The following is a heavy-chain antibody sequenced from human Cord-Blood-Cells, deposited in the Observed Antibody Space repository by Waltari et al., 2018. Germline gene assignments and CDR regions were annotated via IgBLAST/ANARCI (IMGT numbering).Heavy chain of an antibody. CDR3: AHGPLPLQTGAYYFDY. CDR2: IYWDDDK. Sequence: QITLKESGPTLVKPTQTLTLTCTFSGFSLSTSGVGVGWIRQPQGKALEWLAVIYWDDDKRYSPSLKSRLTITKDTSKNQGVLTMTNMDPVDTATYYCAHGPLPLQTGAYYFDYWGQGTLVTVSS. V-gene: IGHV2-5*02. J-gene: IGHJ4*02. D-gene: IGHD7-27*01. CDR1: GFSLSTSGVG.